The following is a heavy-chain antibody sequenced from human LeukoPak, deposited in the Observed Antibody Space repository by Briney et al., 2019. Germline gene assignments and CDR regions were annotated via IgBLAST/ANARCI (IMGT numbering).Heavy chain of an antibody. J-gene: IGHJ3*02. V-gene: IGHV4-34*01. D-gene: IGHD2-2*01. CDR2: INHSGST. Sequence: PSETLSLTCAVYGGSFSGYYWSWIRQPPGKGLEWIGEINHSGSTNYNPSLKSRVTISVDTSKNQFSLKLSSVTAADTAVYYCARGHYCSSTSCYIRGWRASDIWGQGTMVTVSS. CDR1: GGSFSGYY. CDR3: ARGHYCSSTSCYIRGWRASDI.